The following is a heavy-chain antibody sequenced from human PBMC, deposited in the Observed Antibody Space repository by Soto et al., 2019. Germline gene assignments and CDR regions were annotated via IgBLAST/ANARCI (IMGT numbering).Heavy chain of an antibody. CDR3: ARDWRTAGTTGWFDP. CDR1: GFTFSTHA. D-gene: IGHD6-13*01. CDR2: ISYDGTTK. V-gene: IGHV3-30-3*01. Sequence: QEQVVESGGGVVQPGRSLRLSCAASGFTFSTHAMHWVHQAPGRGLEWVAIISYDGTTKDYADSVKGRFTISRDNSKNAVYLQMNSLRSEDTALYYCARDWRTAGTTGWFDPWDQGTLVTVSS. J-gene: IGHJ5*02.